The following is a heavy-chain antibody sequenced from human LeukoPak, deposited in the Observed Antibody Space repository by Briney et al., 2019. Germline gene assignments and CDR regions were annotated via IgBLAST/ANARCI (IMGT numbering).Heavy chain of an antibody. CDR2: IYYSGST. D-gene: IGHD3-3*01. CDR3: AKRVVGGTYYWYFDL. CDR1: GGSISSYY. J-gene: IGHJ2*01. V-gene: IGHV4-59*08. Sequence: SETLSLTCTVSGGSISSYYWSWIRQPPGKGLEWIGYIYYSGSTNYNPSLKSRVTISVDTSKNQFSLRLSSVTAADTALYYCAKRVVGGTYYWYFDLWGRGTLVTVSS.